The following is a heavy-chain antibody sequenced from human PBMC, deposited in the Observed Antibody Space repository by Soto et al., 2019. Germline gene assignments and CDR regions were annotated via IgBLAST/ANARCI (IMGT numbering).Heavy chain of an antibody. D-gene: IGHD5-18*01. V-gene: IGHV1-18*04. CDR1: GYTFTTYA. Sequence: QVRLVQSGGEMKKPGASVTVSCKASGYTFTTYAFNWVRQTPGQGLEWMSWISGYSGVTTYAQKLQGRDTMTTDTSTRTAYMDLRGLRSDDTAVYYCATSSPRGSYGPDDNVMGVWGQGTTVTVS. CDR3: ATSSPRGSYGPDDNVMGV. CDR2: ISGYSGVT. J-gene: IGHJ6*02.